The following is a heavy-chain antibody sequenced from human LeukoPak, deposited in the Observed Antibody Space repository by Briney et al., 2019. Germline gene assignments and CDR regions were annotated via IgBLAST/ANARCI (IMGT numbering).Heavy chain of an antibody. CDR3: AKTGYCSSTSCSAGFDP. D-gene: IGHD2-2*01. CDR2: LSGGGGST. CDR1: GFTVSCNY. J-gene: IGHJ5*02. Sequence: GGSLRLSYAASGFTVSCNYMTWVRQAPGKGLDWVSGLSGGGGSTYYADSVKGRFTISRDNSKNTLYLQMNSLRAEDTAVYYCAKTGYCSSTSCSAGFDPWGQGTLVTVSS. V-gene: IGHV3-23*01.